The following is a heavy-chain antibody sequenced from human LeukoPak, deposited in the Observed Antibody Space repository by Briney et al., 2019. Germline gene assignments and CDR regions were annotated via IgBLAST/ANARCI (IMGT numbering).Heavy chain of an antibody. Sequence: PGGSLRLSCAASGFTFSSYGMHWVRQAPGEGLVWVSRINHDGSDISYADSVKGRSTISRDSAKNTLYLQINSLRVDDTAVYYCVRDTNFKIDYWGQGTLVTVPS. CDR1: GFTFSSYG. CDR2: INHDGSDI. D-gene: IGHD3-3*01. CDR3: VRDTNFKIDY. J-gene: IGHJ4*02. V-gene: IGHV3-74*01.